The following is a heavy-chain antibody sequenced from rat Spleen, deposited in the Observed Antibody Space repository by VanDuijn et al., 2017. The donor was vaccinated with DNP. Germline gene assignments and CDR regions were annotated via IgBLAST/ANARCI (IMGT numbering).Heavy chain of an antibody. CDR3: TRESWGYVMDA. V-gene: IGHV2S75*01. CDR1: GFSLTNYG. J-gene: IGHJ4*01. D-gene: IGHD5-1*01. Sequence: QVQLKESGPVLVQASETLSLTCTVSGFSLTNYGVIWVRQSPGKGLEWMGIIWGHGNTDYNSAIKSRLSINRDTSKSQVFLKMKSLQTDDTAIYYCTRESWGYVMDAWGQGASVTVSS. CDR2: IWGHGNT.